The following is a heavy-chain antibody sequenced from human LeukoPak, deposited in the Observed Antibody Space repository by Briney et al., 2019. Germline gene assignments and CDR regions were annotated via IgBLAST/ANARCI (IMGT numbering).Heavy chain of an antibody. V-gene: IGHV1-8*02. D-gene: IGHD2-21*02. Sequence: ASVKVSCKVSGYTFNGYYIHWVRQATGQGLEWMGWMNPNSGNTGYAQKFQGRVTMTRNTSISTAYMELSSLRSEDTAVYYCARGPDSDAFDIWGQGTMVTVSS. CDR3: ARGPDSDAFDI. J-gene: IGHJ3*02. CDR2: MNPNSGNT. CDR1: GYTFNGYY.